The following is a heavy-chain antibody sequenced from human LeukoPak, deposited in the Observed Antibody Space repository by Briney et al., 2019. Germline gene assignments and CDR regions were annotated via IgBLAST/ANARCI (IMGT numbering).Heavy chain of an antibody. J-gene: IGHJ4*02. Sequence: QPGGSLRLSCAASGFTFSSYYMSWVRQAPGKGLEWVANIKQDGSEKYYVDSVKGRFTISRDNAKNSLYLQMNGLRAEDTAVYYCARARGIDYWGQGTLVTVSS. CDR1: GFTFSSYY. D-gene: IGHD2/OR15-2a*01. CDR2: IKQDGSEK. CDR3: ARARGIDY. V-gene: IGHV3-7*03.